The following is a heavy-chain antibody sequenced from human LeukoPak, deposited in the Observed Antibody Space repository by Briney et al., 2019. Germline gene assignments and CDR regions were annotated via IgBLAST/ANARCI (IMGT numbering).Heavy chain of an antibody. CDR2: ISSSSSTI. J-gene: IGHJ6*03. CDR1: GFTFSSYS. V-gene: IGHV3-48*01. CDR3: AGGHYYYYYMDV. Sequence: PGGSLRLSCAASGFTFSSYSMNWVRQAPGKGLEWVSYISSSSSTIYYADSVKGRFTISRDNAKNSLYLQMNSLRAEDTAVYYCAGGHYYYYYMDVWGKGTTVTVSS. D-gene: IGHD3-16*01.